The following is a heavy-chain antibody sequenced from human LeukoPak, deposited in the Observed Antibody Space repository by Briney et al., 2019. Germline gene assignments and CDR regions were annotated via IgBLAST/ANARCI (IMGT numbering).Heavy chain of an antibody. J-gene: IGHJ4*02. CDR2: ISCSGGST. D-gene: IGHD3-10*01. V-gene: IGHV3-23*01. Sequence: GGSLRLSCAASGFTFSSYAMSWVRQAPGKGLEWVSAISCSGGSTYYADSVKGRFTISRDNSKNTLYLQMNSLRAEDTAVYYCAKDMGPPNYYGSGSYTFDYWGQGTLVTVSS. CDR1: GFTFSSYA. CDR3: AKDMGPPNYYGSGSYTFDY.